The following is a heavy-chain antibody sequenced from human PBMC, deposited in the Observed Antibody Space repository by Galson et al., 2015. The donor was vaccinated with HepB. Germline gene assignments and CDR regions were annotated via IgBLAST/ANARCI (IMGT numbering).Heavy chain of an antibody. CDR3: ARVSYCSSTSCESDYYYYMDV. D-gene: IGHD2-2*01. V-gene: IGHV1-69*13. CDR1: GGTFSSYA. Sequence: SVKVSCKASGGTFSSYAISWVRQAPGQGLEWMGGIIPIFGTANYAQKFQGRVTITADESTSTAYMELSSLRSEDTAVYYCARVSYCSSTSCESDYYYYMDVWGKGTTVTVSS. CDR2: IIPIFGTA. J-gene: IGHJ6*03.